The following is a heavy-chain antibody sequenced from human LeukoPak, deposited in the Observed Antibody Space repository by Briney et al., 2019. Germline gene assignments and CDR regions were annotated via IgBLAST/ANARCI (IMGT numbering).Heavy chain of an antibody. CDR3: ARLTEYDILTGYAPGY. J-gene: IGHJ4*02. Sequence: SETLSLTCTVSGGSISTYYWSWIRQPPGKGREWIGYNSYSGNTNYNPSLKSRVTIDTSKNHFSLKLSSVTAADTAVYYCARLTEYDILTGYAPGYWGQGTLVTVSS. V-gene: IGHV4-59*12. CDR1: GGSISTYY. CDR2: NSYSGNT. D-gene: IGHD3-9*01.